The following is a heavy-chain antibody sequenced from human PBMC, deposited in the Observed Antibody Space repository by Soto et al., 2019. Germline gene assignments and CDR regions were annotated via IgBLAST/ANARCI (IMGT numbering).Heavy chain of an antibody. D-gene: IGHD3-10*01. CDR2: ISPDGSDK. CDR3: ASSGEAWAEGLF. V-gene: IGHV3-7*05. CDR1: GFNFGDFW. Sequence: EVQLVESGGGLVQPGGSLRLTCEASGFNFGDFWLTWVRQAPGKGLEWVANISPDGSDKYYVDSVRRRLTISRDNAKNLFYLQMNGLRADDSAVYYSASSGEAWAEGLFWGQGTLVVVSS. J-gene: IGHJ4*02.